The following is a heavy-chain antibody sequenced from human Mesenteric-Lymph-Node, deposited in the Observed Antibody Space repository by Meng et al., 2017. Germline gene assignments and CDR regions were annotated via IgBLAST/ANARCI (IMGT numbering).Heavy chain of an antibody. CDR2: IKSKTDGGTT. V-gene: IGHV3-15*01. J-gene: IGHJ4*02. Sequence: GESLKISCAVSGFTFSNAWMSWVRQAPGKGLEWVGRIKSKTDGGTTDYAAPVKGRFTISRDDSKNTLYLQMNSLKTEDTAVYYCTTEGVHYDSSGYYYVSLFDYWGQGTLVTVSS. D-gene: IGHD3-22*01. CDR3: TTEGVHYDSSGYYYVSLFDY. CDR1: GFTFSNAW.